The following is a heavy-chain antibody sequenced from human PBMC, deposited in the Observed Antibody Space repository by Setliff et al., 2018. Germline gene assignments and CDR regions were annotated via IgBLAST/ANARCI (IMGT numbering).Heavy chain of an antibody. Sequence: PSETLSLTCTVYGASFSDYYWGWIRQPPGKGLEWIAEINHSGSTNYNPSLESRVTISVDTSKNQVSLKLSSMTAADTAVYYCARGRPPLVGDYWGQGTLVTVSS. CDR2: INHSGST. V-gene: IGHV4-34*01. D-gene: IGHD2-2*01. CDR3: ARGRPPLVGDY. J-gene: IGHJ4*02. CDR1: GASFSDYY.